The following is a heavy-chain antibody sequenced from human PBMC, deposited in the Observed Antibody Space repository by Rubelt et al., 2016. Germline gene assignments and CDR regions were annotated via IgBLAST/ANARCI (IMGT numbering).Heavy chain of an antibody. CDR2: INHSGST. CDR3: ARGRRYDYVWVSYQY. CDR1: GGSFSGYY. V-gene: IGHV4-34*01. Sequence: QVQLQQWGAGLLKPSETLSLTCAVYGGSFSGYYWSWIRQPPGKGLEWIGEINHSGSTNYNPSLKVRVPISVCTSQNQLSLKLRSGTAADTAVYYWARGRRYDYVWVSYQYWGQGTLVTV. J-gene: IGHJ1*01. D-gene: IGHD3-16*01.